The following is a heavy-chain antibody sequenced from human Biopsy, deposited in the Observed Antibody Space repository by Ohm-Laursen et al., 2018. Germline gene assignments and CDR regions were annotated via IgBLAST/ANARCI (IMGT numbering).Heavy chain of an antibody. CDR1: GGSFSDYY. D-gene: IGHD6-13*01. CDR2: INHRGAT. CDR3: ARVGRAAPFDS. J-gene: IGHJ4*02. Sequence: SETLSLTWSVYGGSFSDYYWSWIRQPPGKGLEWIGEINHRGATNYNPSLKSRVSISVDTSKNQFSLRLTSVTAADTAVYYCARVGRAAPFDSWGQGTLVTVSS. V-gene: IGHV4-34*01.